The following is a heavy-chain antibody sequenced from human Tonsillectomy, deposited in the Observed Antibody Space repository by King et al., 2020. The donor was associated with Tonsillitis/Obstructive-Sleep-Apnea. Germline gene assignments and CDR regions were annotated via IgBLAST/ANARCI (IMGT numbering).Heavy chain of an antibody. Sequence: QLVQSGGGLVQPGGSLRLSCAASGFTFSSYSMNWVRQAPGKGLEGGSYISSSSSTIYYADSVKGRFTISRDNAKNSLYLQMNSLRDEDTAVYYCARCGSGYCSSGYWGQGTLVTVSS. CDR3: ARCGSGYCSSGY. D-gene: IGHD3-3*01. V-gene: IGHV3-48*02. CDR2: ISSSSSTI. CDR1: GFTFSSYS. J-gene: IGHJ4*02.